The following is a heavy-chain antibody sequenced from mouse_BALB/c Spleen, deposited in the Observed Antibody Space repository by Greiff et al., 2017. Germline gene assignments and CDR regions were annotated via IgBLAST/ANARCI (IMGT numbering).Heavy chain of an antibody. CDR3: ARQGPGGYFDV. Sequence: EVKVVESGGGLVKPGGSLKLSCAASGFTFSSYAMSWVRQTPEKRLEWVATISSGGSYTYYPDSVKGRFTISRDNAKNTLYLQMSSLRSEDTAMYYFARQGPGGYFDVWGAGTTVTVSS. CDR1: GFTFSSYA. J-gene: IGHJ1*01. CDR2: ISSGGSYT. V-gene: IGHV5-9-3*01.